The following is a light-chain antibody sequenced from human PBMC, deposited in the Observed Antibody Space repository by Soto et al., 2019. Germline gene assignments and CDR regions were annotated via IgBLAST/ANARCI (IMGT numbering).Light chain of an antibody. J-gene: IGKJ1*01. CDR3: QQSYSTPQT. CDR2: AAS. V-gene: IGKV1-39*01. CDR1: QSISSY. Sequence: DIQMTQSPSFLSASVGYRVTITCRAIQSISSYLSWYQHKPGKDPKLLIYAASSLQSGVPSRFSGSGSGTDFTLTISSLQPEDFATYDCQQSYSTPQTVGQGTKVEI.